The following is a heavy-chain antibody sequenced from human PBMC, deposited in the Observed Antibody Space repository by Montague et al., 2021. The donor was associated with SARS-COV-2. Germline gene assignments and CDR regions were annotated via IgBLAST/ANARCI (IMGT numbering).Heavy chain of an antibody. CDR3: ARVFPRWLQFDPYFDY. D-gene: IGHD5-24*01. Sequence: TLSLTCTVSGGSISSYYWSRIRQPPGKGLEWIGYIYYSGSTNYNPSLKSRVTISVDTSKNQFSLKLSSVTAADTAVYYCARVFPRWLQFDPYFDYWGREPWSPSPQ. J-gene: IGHJ4*02. V-gene: IGHV4-59*01. CDR1: GGSISSYY. CDR2: IYYSGST.